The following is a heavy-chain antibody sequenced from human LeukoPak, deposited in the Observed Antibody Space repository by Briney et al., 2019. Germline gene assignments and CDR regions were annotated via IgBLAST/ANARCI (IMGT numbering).Heavy chain of an antibody. Sequence: GGSLRLSCAASALRFSSFAMTWARQVPGKGLEWVSGIHGSGETTYYADSVKGRFTISRDNSKNTLYLQMNTLRAEDTAVYYCAKDPNGDYIGAFDFWGQGTMVTVSS. D-gene: IGHD4-17*01. CDR2: IHGSGETT. CDR3: AKDPNGDYIGAFDF. CDR1: ALRFSSFA. J-gene: IGHJ3*01. V-gene: IGHV3-23*01.